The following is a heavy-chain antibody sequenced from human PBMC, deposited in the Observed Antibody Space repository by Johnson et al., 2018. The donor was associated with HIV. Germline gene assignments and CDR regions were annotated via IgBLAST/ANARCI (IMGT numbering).Heavy chain of an antibody. CDR2: ISGDESSL. Sequence: VQLVESGGALVQPGGSLRLSCEVSGFTISTFWMHWVRQVPGKGLMWVSRISGDESSLSYADSVKGRFTISRDNAKNTLYLQLNSLRVEDTAIYYCASAQLLADDAFNKWGQGTMVTVSS. CDR1: GFTISTFW. D-gene: IGHD6-6*01. J-gene: IGHJ3*02. CDR3: ASAQLLADDAFNK. V-gene: IGHV3-74*02.